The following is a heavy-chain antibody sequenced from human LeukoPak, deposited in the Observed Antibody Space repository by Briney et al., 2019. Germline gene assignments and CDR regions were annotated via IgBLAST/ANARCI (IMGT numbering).Heavy chain of an antibody. V-gene: IGHV4-38-2*02. D-gene: IGHD2-2*01. CDR2: LYHSGNS. CDR1: GYSISSGYY. CDR3: ARVLSSTSTGRSGYYYMDV. J-gene: IGHJ6*03. Sequence: PSETLSLTCTVSGYSISSGYYWGWIRQPPGKGLEWIGSLYHSGNSYYNPSLKSRATISVDTSKNQFSLKLSSVTAADTAVYYCARVLSSTSTGRSGYYYMDVWGKGTTVTISS.